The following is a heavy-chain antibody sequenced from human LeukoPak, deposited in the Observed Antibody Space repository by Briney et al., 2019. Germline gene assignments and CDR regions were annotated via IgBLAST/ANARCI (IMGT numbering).Heavy chain of an antibody. Sequence: PGGSLRLSCAASGFTFSSYEMNWVRQAPGKGLEWVSYISSSAGTIYYADSVKGRFTISRDNAKNSLHLQMNSLRAEDTAVYYCARSQYYYDSTGFPRPLRAFDIWGQGIMVTVSS. V-gene: IGHV3-48*03. CDR2: ISSSAGTI. J-gene: IGHJ3*02. CDR1: GFTFSSYE. D-gene: IGHD3-22*01. CDR3: ARSQYYYDSTGFPRPLRAFDI.